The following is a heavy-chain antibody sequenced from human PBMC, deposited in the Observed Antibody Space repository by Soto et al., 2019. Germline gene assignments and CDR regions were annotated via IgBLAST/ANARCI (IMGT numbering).Heavy chain of an antibody. J-gene: IGHJ4*02. Sequence: PSETLSLTCTVSGGSIRSSTYQWGWLRQPPGKELEWIGSTFYSGTTYYNPSLKSRVTISADTSKNQFSLKLTSVSATDTAVFYCARHRNWKVDYWGQGTPVTVSS. V-gene: IGHV4-39*01. CDR1: GGSIRSSTYQ. CDR2: TFYSGTT. D-gene: IGHD1-1*01. CDR3: ARHRNWKVDY.